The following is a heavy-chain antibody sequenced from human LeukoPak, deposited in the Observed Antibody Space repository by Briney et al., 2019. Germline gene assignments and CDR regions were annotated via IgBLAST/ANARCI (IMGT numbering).Heavy chain of an antibody. CDR2: INHSGST. CDR1: GGSFSGYY. CDR3: ARGRFFTMVRGPIGKYFDY. J-gene: IGHJ4*02. V-gene: IGHV4-34*01. Sequence: SSETLSLTCAVYGGSFSGYYWSWIRQPPGKGLEWIGEINHSGSTNYNPSLKSRVTISVDTSKNQFSLKLNSVTAADTAVYYCARGRFFTMVRGPIGKYFDYWGQGTLVTVSS. D-gene: IGHD3-10*01.